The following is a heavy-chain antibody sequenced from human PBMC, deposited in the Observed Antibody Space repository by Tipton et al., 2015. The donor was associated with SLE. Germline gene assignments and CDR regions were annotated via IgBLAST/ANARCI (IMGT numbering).Heavy chain of an antibody. CDR1: GFTFSSYG. D-gene: IGHD3-9*01. CDR3: AGAILTGVDY. Sequence: SGFTFSSYGMHWVRQAPGKGLEWVAFIRYDGSNKYYADSVKGRFTISRDNSKNTLYLQMNSLRAEDTAVYYCAGAILTGVDYWGQGTLVTVSS. V-gene: IGHV3-30*02. J-gene: IGHJ4*02. CDR2: IRYDGSNK.